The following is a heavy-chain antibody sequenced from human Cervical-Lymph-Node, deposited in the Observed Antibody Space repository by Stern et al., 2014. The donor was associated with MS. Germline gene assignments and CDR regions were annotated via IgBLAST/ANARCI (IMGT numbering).Heavy chain of an antibody. CDR1: GGTFRHFG. D-gene: IGHD3-10*01. CDR3: AREKAGSYDPFDI. V-gene: IGHV1-69*18. J-gene: IGHJ3*02. CDR2: IIPILGTT. Sequence: VQLVESGAEVKKPGSSVKVSCKASGGTFRHFGISWVRLAPGQGLEWRGRIIPILGTTNYAQKFQGRVTITADESTSVAYMELSSLRYEDTAVYYCAREKAGSYDPFDIWGQGAMVTVSS.